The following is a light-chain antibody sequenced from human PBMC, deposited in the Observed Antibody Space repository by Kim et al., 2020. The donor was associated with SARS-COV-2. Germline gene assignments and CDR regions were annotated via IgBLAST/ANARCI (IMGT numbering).Light chain of an antibody. J-gene: IGKJ1*01. CDR3: QQYGSSSWT. Sequence: SPEERATPSCRAIQSVSSSYLAWYQQKPGQAPRLLIYGASSRATGIPDRFSGSGSGTDFTLTISRLEPEDFAVYYCQQYGSSSWTFGQGTKVDIK. CDR2: GAS. V-gene: IGKV3-20*01. CDR1: QSVSSSY.